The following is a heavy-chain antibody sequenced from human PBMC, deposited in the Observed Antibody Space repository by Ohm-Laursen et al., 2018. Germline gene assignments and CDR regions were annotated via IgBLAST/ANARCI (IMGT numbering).Heavy chain of an antibody. CDR1: GYTFTSYD. J-gene: IGHJ4*02. CDR2: MNPNSGNT. CDR3: ARLYDSSGWRPYYFDY. V-gene: IGHV1-8*01. D-gene: IGHD3-22*01. Sequence: ASVKVSCKASGYTFTSYDINWVRQATGQGLEWMGWMNPNSGNTGYAQKFQGRVTMTRNTSISTAYMELRSLRSDDTAVYYCARLYDSSGWRPYYFDYWGQGTLVTVSS.